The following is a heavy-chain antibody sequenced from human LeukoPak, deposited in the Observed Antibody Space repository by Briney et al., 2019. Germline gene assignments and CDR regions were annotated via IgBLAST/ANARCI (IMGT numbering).Heavy chain of an antibody. CDR2: ISGSGGST. CDR3: AKVGKWGATIPYYFDY. J-gene: IGHJ4*02. CDR1: GFTFSSFA. D-gene: IGHD5-12*01. V-gene: IGHV3-23*01. Sequence: QPGGSLRLSCTASGFTFSSFAMSWVRQAPGKGLEWVSAISGSGGSTYYADSVKGRFTISRDNSKNTLYLQMNSLRAEDTAVYYCAKVGKWGATIPYYFDYWGQGTLVTVSS.